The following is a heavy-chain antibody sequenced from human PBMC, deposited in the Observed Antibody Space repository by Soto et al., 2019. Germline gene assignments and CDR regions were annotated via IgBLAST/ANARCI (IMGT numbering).Heavy chain of an antibody. CDR3: ARGRYGDY. CDR2: ISAHNGNT. CDR1: GYDFTTYG. J-gene: IGHJ4*02. V-gene: IGHV1-18*01. Sequence: QVPLVQSGAEVKKPGASVQISCKGSGYDFTTYGITWVRQAPGQGLEWMAWISAHNGNTDYAQKLQGRVTVTRDTSTSTAYMELRSLRSDDTAMYYCARGRYGDYWGQGALVTVSS. D-gene: IGHD1-1*01.